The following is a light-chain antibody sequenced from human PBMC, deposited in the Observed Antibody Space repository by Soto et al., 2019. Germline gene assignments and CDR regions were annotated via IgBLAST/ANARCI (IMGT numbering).Light chain of an antibody. CDR1: QSISFW. CDR3: QQYNSFAPYT. CDR2: DAS. Sequence: DIQMTQSPSTLSASVGDRVTITCRSSQSISFWLAWYQQKPGQAPKLRISDASTLYSGVPSRFSGSRSGTEFTLTISSPQPDDFGSYYCQQYNSFAPYTFGQGTKLEI. V-gene: IGKV1-5*01. J-gene: IGKJ2*01.